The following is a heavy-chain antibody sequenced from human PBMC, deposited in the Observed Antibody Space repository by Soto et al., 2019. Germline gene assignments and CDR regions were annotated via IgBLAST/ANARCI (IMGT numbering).Heavy chain of an antibody. D-gene: IGHD6-13*01. CDR2: ISGSVGGT. J-gene: IGHJ3*02. CDR1: GFTFSRYA. V-gene: IGHV3-23*01. Sequence: GGSLSLSCAASGFTFSRYAMRWVRQAPGNGLEWVSAISGSVGGTYEAYSVMGRFTISRDNSKNTLYLQMNSLRAEDTAVYYCAKDPQQLPTGDAFDIWGQGTMVTVSS. CDR3: AKDPQQLPTGDAFDI.